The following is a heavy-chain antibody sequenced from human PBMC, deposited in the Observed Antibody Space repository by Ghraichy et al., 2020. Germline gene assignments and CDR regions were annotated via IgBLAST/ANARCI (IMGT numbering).Heavy chain of an antibody. Sequence: GGSLRLSCAASGFTLSNYWMHWVRQVPGKGLVWVSRIKSDGRSTIYADSVKGRFTISRDNAKNTLYLQMNSLRVEDTAVYYCAREYCRRGRCFFGTGGSHFDNWGQGTLVTVSS. CDR2: IKSDGRST. D-gene: IGHD2-15*01. V-gene: IGHV3-74*01. CDR1: GFTLSNYW. CDR3: AREYCRRGRCFFGTGGSHFDN. J-gene: IGHJ4*02.